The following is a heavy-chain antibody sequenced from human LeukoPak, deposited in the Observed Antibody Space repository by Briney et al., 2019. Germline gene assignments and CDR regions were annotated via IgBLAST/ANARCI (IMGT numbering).Heavy chain of an antibody. D-gene: IGHD3-22*01. CDR2: ISGSGGST. J-gene: IGHJ4*02. CDR1: GFTFSSYG. CDR3: ATGYDSSGYWTTRFDY. Sequence: GGSLRLSCAASGFTFSSYGMSWVRQAPGKGLEWVSAISGSGGSTYYADFVKGRFTISRDNSKNTLYLQMNSLRAEDTAVYYCATGYDSSGYWTTRFDYWGQGTLVTVSS. V-gene: IGHV3-23*01.